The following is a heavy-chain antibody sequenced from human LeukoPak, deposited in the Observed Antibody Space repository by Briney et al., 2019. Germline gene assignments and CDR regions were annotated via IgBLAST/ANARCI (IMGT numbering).Heavy chain of an antibody. CDR3: VKNDGWFHLAQ. Sequence: GGSLRLSCAASGFTFSSYAMSWVRQAPGKGLEWVGHIKADGSETYYLDSLKGRISISRDNTNNALYLQMNSLRVEDTAVYYCVKNDGWFHLAQWGQGTLVTVSS. CDR1: GFTFSSYA. CDR2: IKADGSET. J-gene: IGHJ4*02. D-gene: IGHD6-19*01. V-gene: IGHV3-7*03.